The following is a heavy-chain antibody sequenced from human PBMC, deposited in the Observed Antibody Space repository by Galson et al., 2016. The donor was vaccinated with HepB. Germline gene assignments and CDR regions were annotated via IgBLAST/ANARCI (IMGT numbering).Heavy chain of an antibody. CDR2: IIPMFGTP. J-gene: IGHJ4*02. Sequence: SVKVSCKASGGTFSSFAINWVRQAPGQGLEWMGGIIPMFGTPNHEQKFRGRVTITADESTSTAYMELSSLRSQDTAVYFCASHTRGQYDSGRYEFNYWGQGTLVTVSS. CDR3: ASHTRGQYDSGRYEFNY. D-gene: IGHD3-10*01. CDR1: GGTFSSFA. V-gene: IGHV1-69*13.